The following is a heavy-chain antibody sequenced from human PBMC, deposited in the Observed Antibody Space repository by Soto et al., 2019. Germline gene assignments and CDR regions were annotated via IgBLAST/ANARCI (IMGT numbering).Heavy chain of an antibody. CDR2: IYHTGRT. Sequence: SETLSLTCTVSGGSVNSDNYYWSWIRQPPGKGLEWIGYIYHTGRTNYNPSLMSRVTISLDTSRNQFSLKLSSVTAADTAVYYCAREYSNSPEAFDSWGQGALVTVSS. V-gene: IGHV4-61*01. CDR3: AREYSNSPEAFDS. D-gene: IGHD1-26*01. CDR1: GGSVNSDNYY. J-gene: IGHJ4*02.